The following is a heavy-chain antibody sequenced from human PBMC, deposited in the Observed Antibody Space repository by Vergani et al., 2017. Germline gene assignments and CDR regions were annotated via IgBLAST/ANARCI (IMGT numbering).Heavy chain of an antibody. V-gene: IGHV3-33*01. Sequence: QVQLVESGGGVVQPGRSLRLSCAASGFTFSSYGMHWVRQAPGKGLEWLDVIWYDGSNKYYADSVKGRFPISRDHSKNTLYLQMNSLRAEDTAVYYCARDGEEAYVVGDCSLYDYYYGMDVWGQGTTVTVSS. CDR1: GFTFSSYG. D-gene: IGHD2-21*02. CDR2: IWYDGSNK. CDR3: ARDGEEAYVVGDCSLYDYYYGMDV. J-gene: IGHJ6*02.